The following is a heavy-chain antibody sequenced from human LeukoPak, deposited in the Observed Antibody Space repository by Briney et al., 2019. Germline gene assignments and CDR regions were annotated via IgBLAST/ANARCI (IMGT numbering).Heavy chain of an antibody. Sequence: SETLSLTCTVSGGSISSSSYYWGWIRQPPGKGLEWIGSIYYSGSTYYNPSLKSRVTISVDTSKNQFSLKLSSVTAADTAVYYCAGAPRGVVVVPAAEVIAEGAFDIWGQGTMVTVSS. J-gene: IGHJ3*02. CDR1: GGSISSSSYY. CDR3: AGAPRGVVVVPAAEVIAEGAFDI. V-gene: IGHV4-39*07. CDR2: IYYSGST. D-gene: IGHD2-2*01.